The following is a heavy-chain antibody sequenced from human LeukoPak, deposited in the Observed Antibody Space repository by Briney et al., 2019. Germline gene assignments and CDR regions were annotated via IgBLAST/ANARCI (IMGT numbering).Heavy chain of an antibody. Sequence: PSETLSLTCAVYGGSFSGYYWSWIRQPPGKGLEWIGEINHSGSTNYNPSLKSRVTISVDTSKNQFSLKLSSVTAADTAVYYCARELEHCSGGSCYLDYWGQGTLVTVSS. V-gene: IGHV4-34*01. D-gene: IGHD2-15*01. CDR3: ARELEHCSGGSCYLDY. J-gene: IGHJ4*02. CDR2: INHSGST. CDR1: GGSFSGYY.